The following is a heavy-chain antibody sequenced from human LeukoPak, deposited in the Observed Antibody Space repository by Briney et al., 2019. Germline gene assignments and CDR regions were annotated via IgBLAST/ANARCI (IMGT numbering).Heavy chain of an antibody. D-gene: IGHD2-2*01. J-gene: IGHJ3*01. CDR1: GFTFSSYS. Sequence: GGSLRLSCAASGFTFSSYSMNWVRQAPGKGLEWVANIKEDGSEEYYVDSVKGRFTISRDNAKNSLYLQMNSLRAEDTAVYYCARPRYCSSISCYFHAFDVWGQGTMVTVSS. V-gene: IGHV3-7*01. CDR2: IKEDGSEE. CDR3: ARPRYCSSISCYFHAFDV.